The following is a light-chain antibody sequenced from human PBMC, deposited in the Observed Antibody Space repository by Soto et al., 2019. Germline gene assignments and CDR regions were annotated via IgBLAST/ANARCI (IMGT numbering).Light chain of an antibody. J-gene: IGLJ1*01. CDR3: AAWDDSLSGPLRV. V-gene: IGLV1-44*01. CDR1: SSNIGSNT. CDR2: SNN. Sequence: QSALTQPPSASGTPGQRVTISCSGSSSNIGSNTVNWYQQLPGTAPKLLIYSNNQRPSGVPDRFSGSKSGTSASLATSGLQSEDEADYYCAAWDDSLSGPLRVFGTGTKVTVL.